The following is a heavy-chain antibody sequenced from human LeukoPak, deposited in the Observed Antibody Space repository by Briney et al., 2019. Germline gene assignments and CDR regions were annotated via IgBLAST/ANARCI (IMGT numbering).Heavy chain of an antibody. V-gene: IGHV4-39*01. D-gene: IGHD3-10*01. J-gene: IGHJ5*02. CDR1: GDSITTRGFY. CDR2: MYYGEST. Sequence: SETLSLTCSVSGDSITTRGFYWGWIRQSPGKGPEWIGTMYYGESTYYNPSLKSRVTISVDTSRNQFSLKLSSVTAADTAVYYCAAERLGSYYKFYNWFDPWGQGTLVTVSS. CDR3: AAERLGSYYKFYNWFDP.